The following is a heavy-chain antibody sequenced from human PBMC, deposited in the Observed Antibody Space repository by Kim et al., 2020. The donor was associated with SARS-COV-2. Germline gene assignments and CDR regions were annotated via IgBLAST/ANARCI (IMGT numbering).Heavy chain of an antibody. V-gene: IGHV4-31*03. CDR1: GGSISSGGHI. CDR2: IYDSGNT. CDR3: ARVGLDVVAGYFDY. J-gene: IGHJ4*02. D-gene: IGHD2-15*01. Sequence: SETLSLTCSVSGGSISSGGHIWSWIRQLPGGGLEWIGIIYDSGNTEYHPSLKSRLSISIDTSKNQFSLKMTSVTAADTAVYYCARVGLDVVAGYFDYWGQGTLVTVSS.